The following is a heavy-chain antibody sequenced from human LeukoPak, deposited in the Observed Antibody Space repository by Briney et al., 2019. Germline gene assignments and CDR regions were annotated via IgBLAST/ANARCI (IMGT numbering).Heavy chain of an antibody. D-gene: IGHD4-17*01. CDR2: ISAYNGNT. V-gene: IGHV1-18*01. CDR3: ARDFTTVPLDY. CDR1: GYAFTSYG. J-gene: IGHJ4*02. Sequence: ASVRVSCKASGYAFTSYGISWVRQAPGQGLEWMAWISAYNGNTNYAQKLQGRVTMTTDTSTSTAYMELRSLRSDDTAVYYCARDFTTVPLDYWGQGTLVTVSS.